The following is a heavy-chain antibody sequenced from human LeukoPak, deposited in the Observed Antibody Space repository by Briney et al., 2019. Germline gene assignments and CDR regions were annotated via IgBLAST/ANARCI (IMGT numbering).Heavy chain of an antibody. J-gene: IGHJ1*01. CDR2: INPNSGGT. V-gene: IGHV1-2*02. CDR1: GYTFTGYY. CDR3: ARDDSPRRYCSSWSTSSTEYFQH. Sequence: ASVKVSFKGSGYTFTGYYMHWVRQPPGQGVAGMGWINPNSGGTNDAQKFQGRVTMTRDTSISTAYMELSRLRSDDTVVYYCARDDSPRRYCSSWSTSSTEYFQHWRQGTLVTVSS. D-gene: IGHD6-13*01.